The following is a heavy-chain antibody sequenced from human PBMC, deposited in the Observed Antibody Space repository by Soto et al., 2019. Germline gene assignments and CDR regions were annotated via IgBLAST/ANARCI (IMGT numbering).Heavy chain of an antibody. J-gene: IGHJ2*01. CDR2: IYYSGST. D-gene: IGHD2-21*01. CDR1: GGSISSYY. Sequence: QVQLQESGPGLVKPSETLSLTCTVSGGSISSYYWSWIRQPPGKGLEWIGYIYYSGSTNYNPSLKSRVTISVDTSKNQFSLKLSSVTAADTAVYYCARDSGDPTYWYFDLWGRGTLVTVSS. CDR3: ARDSGDPTYWYFDL. V-gene: IGHV4-59*01.